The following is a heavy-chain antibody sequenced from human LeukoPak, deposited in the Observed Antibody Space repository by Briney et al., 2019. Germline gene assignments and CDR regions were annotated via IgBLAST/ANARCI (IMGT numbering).Heavy chain of an antibody. CDR2: ISGSGGNT. Sequence: GGSLRLSCAASGFTFSSYAMSWVRQAPGKGLEWVSAISGSGGNTYYADSVKGRFTISRDNSKNTLYLQMNSLRAEDTAVYYCAKDLGYGDYVWDYWGQGTLVTVSS. D-gene: IGHD4-17*01. J-gene: IGHJ4*02. CDR3: AKDLGYGDYVWDY. V-gene: IGHV3-23*01. CDR1: GFTFSSYA.